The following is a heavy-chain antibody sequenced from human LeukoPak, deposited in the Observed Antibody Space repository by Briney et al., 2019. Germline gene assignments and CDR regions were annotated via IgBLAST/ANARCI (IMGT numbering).Heavy chain of an antibody. CDR2: IYPGDSDT. Sequence: GESLKISCKGSGYSFTTYWIGWVRQIPGKGLEWMGIIYPGDSDTRYRSYFQGQVTISADKSISTAYLQWSSLKASDTAMYYSARRGYSYGPGDYWGQGTLVTVSS. V-gene: IGHV5-51*01. D-gene: IGHD5-18*01. J-gene: IGHJ4*02. CDR1: GYSFTTYW. CDR3: ARRGYSYGPGDY.